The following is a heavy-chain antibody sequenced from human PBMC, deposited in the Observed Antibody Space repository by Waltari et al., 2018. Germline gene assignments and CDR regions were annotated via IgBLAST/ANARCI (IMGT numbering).Heavy chain of an antibody. V-gene: IGHV3-21*01. CDR1: GFPPSTYR. CDR2: ISSRSYI. CDR3: GRDVYGDYVGGGGGAFDI. Sequence: EVQLVESGGGLVKPGGSLRLSCAASGFPPSTYRLNWIRQAPGKGLDWVSSISSRSYIYYVDSVKGRFTISRDNAKNSLYLQMNSLRAEDTAVYYCGRDVYGDYVGGGGGAFDIWGQGTMVTVSS. J-gene: IGHJ3*02. D-gene: IGHD4-17*01.